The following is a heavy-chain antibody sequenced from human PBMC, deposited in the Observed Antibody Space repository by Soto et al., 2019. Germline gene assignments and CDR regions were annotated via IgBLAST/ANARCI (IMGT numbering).Heavy chain of an antibody. CDR1: GYTFTSYY. D-gene: IGHD5-12*01. CDR2: INPSGGST. CDR3: ARVEMATIKGNAFAI. J-gene: IGHJ3*02. V-gene: IGHV1-46*01. Sequence: QVQLVQSGAEVKKPGASVKVPCKASGYTFTSYYMYWVRQAPGQGLEWMGIINPSGGSTSYAQKFQGRGTMTRDTSTSTVYMELSSLRSADTAVYYCARVEMATIKGNAFAIWGQGTMVTVSS.